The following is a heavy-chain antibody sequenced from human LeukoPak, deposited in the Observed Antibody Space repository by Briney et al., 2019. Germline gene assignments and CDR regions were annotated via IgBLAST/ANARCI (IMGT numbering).Heavy chain of an antibody. CDR1: GYTFTTYG. CDR2: ISGYNGNT. V-gene: IGHV1-18*01. CDR3: ARAPRVTMIVVVITTGYYMDV. Sequence: GASVKVSCKTSGYTFTTYGILWVRQAPGQGLEWMGWISGYNGNTNFARKLQGRVTMTTDTSTSTAYMELRSLRSEDTAVYYCARAPRVTMIVVVITTGYYMDVWGKGTTVTVSS. J-gene: IGHJ6*03. D-gene: IGHD3-22*01.